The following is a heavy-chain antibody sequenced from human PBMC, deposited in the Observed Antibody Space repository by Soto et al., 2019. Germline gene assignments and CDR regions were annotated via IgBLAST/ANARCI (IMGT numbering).Heavy chain of an antibody. CDR3: ARGYFGVQYYDGSGPYGMDV. Sequence: SETLSLTCAVSGGSITNSAWWIWVRQPPGKGLEWIGDISHSVNTNYSPSLNSRVTISIDKSKNQFSLKLRSVTAADTAVYYCARGYFGVQYYDGSGPYGMDVWGQGTSVTVSS. CDR1: GGSITNSAW. CDR2: ISHSVNT. D-gene: IGHD3-22*01. V-gene: IGHV4-4*02. J-gene: IGHJ6*02.